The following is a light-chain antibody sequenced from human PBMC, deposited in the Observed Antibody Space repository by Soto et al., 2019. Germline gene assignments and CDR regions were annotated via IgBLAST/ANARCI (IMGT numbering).Light chain of an antibody. J-gene: IGKJ2*01. Sequence: DIVMTQSPDSLAVSLGERATINCKSSQSVLYSPDNKNYLAWFRQKSGQPPELLIYWASTRDSGVPDRFSGSGSGTDFTLTISSLQAEDVAVYYCQQYYTTPPHTFGQGTKLEIK. CDR3: QQYYTTPPHT. V-gene: IGKV4-1*01. CDR1: QSVLYSPDNKNY. CDR2: WAS.